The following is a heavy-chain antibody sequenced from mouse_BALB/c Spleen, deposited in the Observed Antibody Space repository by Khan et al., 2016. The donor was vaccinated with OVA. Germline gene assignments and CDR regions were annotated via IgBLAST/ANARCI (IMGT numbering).Heavy chain of an antibody. D-gene: IGHD2-4*01. Sequence: QVQLQQSGPGLVQPSQSLSITCTVSGFSFTSYGVHWVRQSPGKGLEWLGVIWSGGITDYSAAFISRLIISKDNSTGQVFFKMNTLQANDTAIYYCARNYDYDEGLAYWGQGTLVTVSA. CDR2: IWSGGIT. V-gene: IGHV2-2*02. J-gene: IGHJ3*01. CDR3: ARNYDYDEGLAY. CDR1: GFSFTSYG.